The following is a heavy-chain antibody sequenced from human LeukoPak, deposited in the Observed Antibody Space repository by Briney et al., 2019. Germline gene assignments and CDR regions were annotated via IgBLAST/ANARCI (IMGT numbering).Heavy chain of an antibody. J-gene: IGHJ4*02. CDR2: IYYSGST. D-gene: IGHD5-18*01. V-gene: IGHV4-39*01. CDR1: GVSISSSNYY. CDR3: ARLRGYSYGSVDH. Sequence: PSETLSLTCTVSGVSISSSNYYWGWIRQPPGKGLEWIGSIYYSGSTYYNPSLKSRGTISVDTSKNQFSLKLSSVTAADTAVYYCARLRGYSYGSVDHWGQGTLVTVSS.